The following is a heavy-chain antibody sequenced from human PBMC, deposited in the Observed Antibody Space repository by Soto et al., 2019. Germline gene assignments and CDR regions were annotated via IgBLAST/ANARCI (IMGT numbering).Heavy chain of an antibody. D-gene: IGHD4-4*01. CDR1: GFTFNAYA. CDR2: IGGSGGNR. CDR3: ARVASDYINSVDH. Sequence: EVQLLESGGGLVQPGGSLRLSCAASGFTFNAYAMTWVRQAPGKGLEWVSAIGGSGGNRYYASSVKGLFTISRDNSKHTLDLQMSRLRVEATAVYYCARVASDYINSVDHWGQGILVTVSS. J-gene: IGHJ4*02. V-gene: IGHV3-23*01.